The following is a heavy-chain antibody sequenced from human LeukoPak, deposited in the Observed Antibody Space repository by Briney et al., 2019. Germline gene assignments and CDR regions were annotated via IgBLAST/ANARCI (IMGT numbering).Heavy chain of an antibody. CDR1: GYTFTSCY. CDR3: ARDRDRSGSDLFDY. D-gene: IGHD3-22*01. V-gene: IGHV1-46*01. J-gene: IGHJ4*02. CDR2: INPSGGAT. Sequence: ASVKVSCKASGYTFTSCYVHWVRQAPGQGPEWMGIINPSGGATRYAQKFQGRIPMTRDMSTSTVYMDLSSLRSDDTALYYCARDRDRSGSDLFDYWGQGTLVTVSS.